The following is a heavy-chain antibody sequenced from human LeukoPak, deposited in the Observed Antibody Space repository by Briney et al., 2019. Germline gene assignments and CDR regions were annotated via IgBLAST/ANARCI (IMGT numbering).Heavy chain of an antibody. CDR2: IIPIFGTA. CDR3: ARDIAGGLDY. D-gene: IGHD3-16*01. V-gene: IGHV1-69*13. CDR1: GGTFSSYA. J-gene: IGHJ4*02. Sequence: SVKVSCKASGGTFSSYAISWVRQAPGQGLEWMGGIIPIFGTANYAQKFQGRATITADESTSTAYMELSSLSSEDTAVYYCARDIAGGLDYWGQGTLVTVSS.